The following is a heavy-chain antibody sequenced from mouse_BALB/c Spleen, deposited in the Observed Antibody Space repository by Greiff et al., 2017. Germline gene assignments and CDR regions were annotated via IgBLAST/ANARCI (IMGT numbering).Heavy chain of an antibody. CDR1: GYSITSDYA. CDR2: ISYSGST. V-gene: IGHV3-2*02. CDR3: ARSGNYGNYWYFDV. Sequence: VQLQQSGPGLVKPSQSLSLTCTVTGYSITSDYAWNWIRQFPGNKLEWMGYISYSGSTSYNPSLKSRISITRDTSKNQFFLQLNSVTTEDTATYYCARSGNYGNYWYFDVWGAGTTVTVSS. D-gene: IGHD2-1*01. J-gene: IGHJ1*01.